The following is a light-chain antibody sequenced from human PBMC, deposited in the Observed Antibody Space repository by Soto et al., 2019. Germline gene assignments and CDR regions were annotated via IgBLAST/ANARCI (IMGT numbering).Light chain of an antibody. J-gene: IGKJ4*01. V-gene: IGKV3-20*01. CDR3: QQYDTAPLT. CDR2: GTS. CDR1: QVVSSSY. Sequence: IVLKQSPCTLSLSPGERATFSCRARQVVSSSYLVWYQQRPGQPPRLLIYGTSTRAAGIPDRFSGSGSGTDFTLTICSLQPGDAAVYYCQQYDTAPLTFGGGTKVEIK.